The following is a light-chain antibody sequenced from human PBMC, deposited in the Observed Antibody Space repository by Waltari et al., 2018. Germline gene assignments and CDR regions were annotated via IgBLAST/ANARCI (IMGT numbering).Light chain of an antibody. CDR1: NIGRDS. Sequence: SYVLTQSPSVSVAPGQTATITCGGTNIGRDSVHWYQQKPGQAPVLVVYDDSDRPSGIPERFSGTKSGNTATLTISSVEDGDEADYYCQVWDTSSDHPYVFGTGTKVTVL. J-gene: IGLJ1*01. CDR2: DDS. CDR3: QVWDTSSDHPYV. V-gene: IGLV3-21*02.